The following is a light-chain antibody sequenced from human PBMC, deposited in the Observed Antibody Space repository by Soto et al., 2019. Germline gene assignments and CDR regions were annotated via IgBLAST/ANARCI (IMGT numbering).Light chain of an antibody. V-gene: IGKV1-5*03. Sequence: DIQMTQSPSTLSASVGDTVTITCRASERINSWLAWHQQKPGKAPNLLIYKASSLESGVPSRFSGSGSGTEFTLTISSLQPDDFATYYCQHYNGDSRTFGQGTKLEIK. CDR3: QHYNGDSRT. CDR1: ERINSW. CDR2: KAS. J-gene: IGKJ2*01.